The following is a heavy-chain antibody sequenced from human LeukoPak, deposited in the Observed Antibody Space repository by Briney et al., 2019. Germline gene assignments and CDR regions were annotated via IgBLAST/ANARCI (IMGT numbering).Heavy chain of an antibody. CDR2: IDPRDSDT. J-gene: IGHJ4*02. V-gene: IGHV5-51*01. D-gene: IGHD2-2*01. CDR3: ARRQYQLNKPPFDY. CDR1: GYSFTSYW. Sequence: GESLKISXKGSGYSFTSYWIGWVRQMPGKGLEWMGIIDPRDSDTKYSPSFRGQVTISAAKSINTAYLQWSSLQASDTAIYYCARRQYQLNKPPFDYWGQGTQVTVSS.